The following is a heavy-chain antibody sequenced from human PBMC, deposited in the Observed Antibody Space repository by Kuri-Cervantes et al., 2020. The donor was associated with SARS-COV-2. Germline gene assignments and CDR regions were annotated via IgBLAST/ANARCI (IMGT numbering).Heavy chain of an antibody. Sequence: SETLSLTCAFYGGSFSGYYWSWIRQPPGKGLEWIGEINHSGSTNYNPSLKSRVTISVDTSKNQFSLKLSSVTAADTAVYYCATTRLLWFVIRPFDPWGQGTLVTVSS. J-gene: IGHJ5*02. D-gene: IGHD3-10*01. CDR3: ATTRLLWFVIRPFDP. CDR1: GGSFSGYY. V-gene: IGHV4-34*01. CDR2: INHSGST.